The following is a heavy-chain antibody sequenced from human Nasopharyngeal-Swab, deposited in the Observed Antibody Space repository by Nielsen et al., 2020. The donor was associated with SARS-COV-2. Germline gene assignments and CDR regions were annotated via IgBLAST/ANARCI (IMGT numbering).Heavy chain of an antibody. D-gene: IGHD3-22*01. J-gene: IGHJ4*02. CDR3: ARDSNPDYYDSSGYKDY. CDR2: ISAYNGNT. Sequence: WVRQAPGQGLEWMGWISAYNGNTNYAQKLQGRVTMTTDTPTSTAYMELRSLRSDDTAVYYCARDSNPDYYDSSGYKDYWGQGTLVTVSS. V-gene: IGHV1-18*01.